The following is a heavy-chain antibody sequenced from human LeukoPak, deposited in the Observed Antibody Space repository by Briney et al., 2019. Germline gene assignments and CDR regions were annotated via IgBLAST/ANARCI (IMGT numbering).Heavy chain of an antibody. CDR3: ARELVGATRGYFDY. D-gene: IGHD1-26*01. Sequence: PWETLSLTCTGSGGAISSYYWSWIRQPPGKGLEWIGYIYYSGSTNYNPSLKSRVTISVDTSKNQFSLKLSSVTAADTAVYYCARELVGATRGYFDYWGQGTLVTVSS. J-gene: IGHJ4*02. CDR1: GGAISSYY. V-gene: IGHV4-59*01. CDR2: IYYSGST.